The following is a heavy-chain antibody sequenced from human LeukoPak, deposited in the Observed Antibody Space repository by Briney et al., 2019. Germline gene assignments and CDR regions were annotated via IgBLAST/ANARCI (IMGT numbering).Heavy chain of an antibody. V-gene: IGHV3-21*01. J-gene: IGHJ6*03. CDR1: GFTFSSYS. Sequence: PGGSLRLSCAASGFTFSSYSMNWVRQAPGRGLEWVSSISSSSSYIYYADSVKGRFSISRDNAKNSLYLQMNSLRAEDTAVYYCARGARLGYYYMDVWGKGTTVTVSS. CDR2: ISSSSSYI. CDR3: ARGARLGYYYMDV.